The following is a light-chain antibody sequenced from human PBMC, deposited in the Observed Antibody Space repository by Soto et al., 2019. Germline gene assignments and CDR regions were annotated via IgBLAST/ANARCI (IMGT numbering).Light chain of an antibody. CDR3: HQSYNTFMYT. CDR1: QTISTY. J-gene: IGKJ2*01. V-gene: IGKV1-39*01. Sequence: DIQMTQSPSSLSASIGDRVTITCRASQTISTYLSWYQQKPGKAPKLLIYSASTLQSGVPSRFSGSGSGTDFTLTISRLQPEDFATYYCHQSYNTFMYTFGQGTQLEIK. CDR2: SAS.